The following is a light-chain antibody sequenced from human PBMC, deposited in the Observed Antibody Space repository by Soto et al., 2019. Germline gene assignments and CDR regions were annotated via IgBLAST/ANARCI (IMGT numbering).Light chain of an antibody. V-gene: IGKV3-15*01. J-gene: IGKJ2*01. Sequence: EIVMTQSPAILSVSPGERVTLSCRASESLSTYLAWYQQKPGQAPRLLIYGASTKATGIPARFSGSGSATDFTLTISSLKSADFAVYYCQSYNDWPFTFGQGTKLQI. CDR2: GAS. CDR1: ESLSTY. CDR3: QSYNDWPFT.